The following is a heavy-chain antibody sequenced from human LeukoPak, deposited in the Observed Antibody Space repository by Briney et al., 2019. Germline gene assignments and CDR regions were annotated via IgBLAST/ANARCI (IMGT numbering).Heavy chain of an antibody. CDR2: ISGSGGST. D-gene: IGHD6-13*01. CDR3: AKDPPSSSSSWYGY. V-gene: IGHV3-23*01. Sequence: GGSLRLSCAASGFTFSNYAMSWVRQAPGKGLEWVSAISGSGGSTYYADSVKGRFTISRDNSKNTLYLQMNSLRAEDTAVYYCAKDPPSSSSSWYGYWGQGTLVTVSS. CDR1: GFTFSNYA. J-gene: IGHJ4*02.